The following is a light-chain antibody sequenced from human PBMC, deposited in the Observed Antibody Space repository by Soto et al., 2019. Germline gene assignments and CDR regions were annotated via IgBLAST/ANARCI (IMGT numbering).Light chain of an antibody. J-gene: IGLJ7*01. CDR3: QTWGTGIAV. CDR2: VNSDGSH. Sequence: QPVLTQSPSASASLGASVKLTCTLSSGHSRYAIAWHQQQPEKGPRFFMKVNSDGSHRKGDGIPDRFSGSSSGAERYLTISSLQSEDEADYYCQTWGTGIAVFGGGTQLTVL. V-gene: IGLV4-69*01. CDR1: SGHSRYA.